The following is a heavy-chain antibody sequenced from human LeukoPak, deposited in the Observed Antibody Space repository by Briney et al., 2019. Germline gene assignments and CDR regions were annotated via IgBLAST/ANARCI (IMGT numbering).Heavy chain of an antibody. V-gene: IGHV4-59*01. D-gene: IGHD6-25*01. J-gene: IGHJ4*02. CDR2: IYYSGST. CDR1: GGSISTYY. CDR3: ARQRNVDRDFDY. Sequence: SETLSLTCTVSGGSISTYYGNWIRQAPGKGLEWIGYIYYSGSTNYNPSLKSRVTMSVDTSRNQFSLKLSSVTAADTAVYYCARQRNVDRDFDYWGQGTLVTVSS.